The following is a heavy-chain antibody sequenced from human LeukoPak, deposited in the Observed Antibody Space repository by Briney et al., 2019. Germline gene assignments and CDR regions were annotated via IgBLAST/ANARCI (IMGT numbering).Heavy chain of an antibody. CDR2: IDPSSTYI. Sequence: GGSLRLSCSASRFTFSSYTMNWVRQAPGKGLEWVSSIDPSSTYIYYADSVKGRFTISRDNAQNSLYLQMNSLRAEDTAVYYCARDVGYSSGWYRRSAEYFQHWGQGTLVTVSS. CDR1: RFTFSSYT. D-gene: IGHD6-19*01. CDR3: ARDVGYSSGWYRRSAEYFQH. V-gene: IGHV3-21*01. J-gene: IGHJ1*01.